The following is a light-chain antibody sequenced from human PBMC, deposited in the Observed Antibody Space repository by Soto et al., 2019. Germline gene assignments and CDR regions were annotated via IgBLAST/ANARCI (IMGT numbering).Light chain of an antibody. CDR3: SSYTSGSSYVV. V-gene: IGLV2-14*01. CDR1: SSDVGGYNY. CDR2: DVS. Sequence: QSVLTQPASVSGSPGQSITISCTGTSSDVGGYNYVSWHQQHPGKAPKLMIYDVSNRPSGVSNRFSGSKSGNTASLTISGLQADDEADYYCSSYTSGSSYVVFGGGTKLTVL. J-gene: IGLJ2*01.